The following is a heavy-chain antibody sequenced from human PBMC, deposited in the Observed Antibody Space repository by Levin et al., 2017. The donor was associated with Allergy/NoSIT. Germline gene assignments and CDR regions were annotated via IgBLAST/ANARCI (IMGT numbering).Heavy chain of an antibody. J-gene: IGHJ4*02. Sequence: GESLKISCKASGYTFSSYGISWVRQAPGQGLEWVGWINVYNGETNYVQKLQGRVTMTTDTSTNTAYMELRSLRSDDTAVYYCARLQMGVTTIGFDYWGQGTLATVSS. CDR1: GYTFSSYG. CDR3: ARLQMGVTTIGFDY. CDR2: INVYNGET. D-gene: IGHD1-26*01. V-gene: IGHV1-18*01.